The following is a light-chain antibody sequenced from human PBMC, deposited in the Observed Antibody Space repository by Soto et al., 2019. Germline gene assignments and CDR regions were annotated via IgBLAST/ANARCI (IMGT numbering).Light chain of an antibody. CDR1: RPNIGAGYD. CDR3: QSYDSSLRGWV. J-gene: IGLJ3*02. Sequence: QSVLTQPPSVSGAPGQRVTISCTGSRPNIGAGYDVHWYQQLPGTAPKLLIYGNSNRPSGVPDRFSGSKSGTSASLAITGLQAEDEADYYCQSYDSSLRGWVFGGGTQLTVL. V-gene: IGLV1-40*01. CDR2: GNS.